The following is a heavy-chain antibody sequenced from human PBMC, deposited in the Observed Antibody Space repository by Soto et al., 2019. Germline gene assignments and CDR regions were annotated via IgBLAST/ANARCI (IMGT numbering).Heavy chain of an antibody. V-gene: IGHV1-2*04. J-gene: IGHJ4*02. D-gene: IGHD5-12*01. CDR2: INPNSGGT. CDR1: GYTFTDYY. Sequence: ASVKVSCKASGYTFTDYYMHWVRQAPGQGLEWMGWINPNSGGTNYAQKFQGWVTMTRDTSISTAYMELSRLKSDDTAIYYCARGREWGATTYLDYWGQGALVTVSS. CDR3: ARGREWGATTYLDY.